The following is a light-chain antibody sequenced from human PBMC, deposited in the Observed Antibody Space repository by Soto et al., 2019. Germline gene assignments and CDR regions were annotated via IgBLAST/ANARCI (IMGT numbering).Light chain of an antibody. Sequence: EIVLTQSPGTLSLSPGERATLSCRASQSVSSSSLAWYQQKPGQAPRLLIFGAYGRASGIPDRFSGSGSGTDFTLTISRLEPEDFAVYYCQQYGKSPLTFGGGTKVEIK. CDR3: QQYGKSPLT. J-gene: IGKJ4*01. V-gene: IGKV3-20*01. CDR2: GAY. CDR1: QSVSSSS.